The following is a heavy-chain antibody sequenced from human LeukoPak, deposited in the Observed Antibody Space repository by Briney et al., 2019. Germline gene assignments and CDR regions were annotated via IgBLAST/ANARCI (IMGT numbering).Heavy chain of an antibody. D-gene: IGHD2-2*01. J-gene: IGHJ4*02. CDR1: GYTFTGCY. CDR2: INPNSGGT. CDR3: ATGGVVPAAAIHY. V-gene: IGHV1-2*04. Sequence: EASVKVSCKASGYTFTGCYMHWVRQAPGQGLEWMGWINPNSGGTNYAQKFQGWVTMTRDTSISTAYMELSRLRSDDTAVYYCATGGVVPAAAIHYWGQGTLVTVSS.